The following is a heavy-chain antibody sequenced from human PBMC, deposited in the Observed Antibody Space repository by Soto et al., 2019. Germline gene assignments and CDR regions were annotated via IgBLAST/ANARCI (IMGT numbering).Heavy chain of an antibody. Sequence: QITLKESGPTLVEPTQTLTLTCTYSGFSLRTTGVGVGWIRQPPGKALEWLGIIYWNDDKRYSPSLKNRFTLPSDIFKSQVVLTMTNMDPVDTATYYRAHNWGLAFDYWGQGTLVIVSS. CDR1: GFSLRTTGVG. J-gene: IGHJ4*02. CDR2: IYWNDDK. CDR3: AHNWGLAFDY. D-gene: IGHD3-16*01. V-gene: IGHV2-5*01.